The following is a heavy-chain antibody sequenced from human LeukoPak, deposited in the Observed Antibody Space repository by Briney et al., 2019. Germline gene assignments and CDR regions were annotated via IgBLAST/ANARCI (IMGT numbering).Heavy chain of an antibody. CDR2: IKQDGSEK. CDR1: GFTFSSYW. J-gene: IGHJ4*02. D-gene: IGHD2-2*01. Sequence: GGSLRLSCAASGFTFSSYWMSWVRQAPGKGLEWVANIKQDGSEKYYVDSVKGRFTISRDNAKNSLYLQMNSLRAEDTAVYYCARTVIVVVPAAYFDYWGQGTLVTVSS. CDR3: ARTVIVVVPAAYFDY. V-gene: IGHV3-7*01.